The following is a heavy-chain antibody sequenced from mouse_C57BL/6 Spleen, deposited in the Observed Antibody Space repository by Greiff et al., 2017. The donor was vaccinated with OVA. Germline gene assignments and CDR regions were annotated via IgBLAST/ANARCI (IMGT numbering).Heavy chain of an antibody. Sequence: EVQVEESGGGLVQPGGSMKLSCAASGFTFTDAWMDWVRQSPEQGLEWVAEIRHKADNHASYYAVSVKGRFTISRDDSKSSVYLQMNSLRAEDTGSYYCTRRSTMDYWGQGTTLTVSS. CDR1: GFTFTDAW. D-gene: IGHD2-1*01. CDR2: IRHKADNHAS. J-gene: IGHJ2*01. CDR3: TRRSTMDY. V-gene: IGHV6-6*01.